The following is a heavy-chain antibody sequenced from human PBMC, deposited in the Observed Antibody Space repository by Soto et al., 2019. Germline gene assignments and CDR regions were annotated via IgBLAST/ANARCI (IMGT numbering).Heavy chain of an antibody. J-gene: IGHJ2*01. V-gene: IGHV4-30-4*01. CDR1: GGSINTDDFY. Sequence: PLQESGPGLVKPSQTLSLTCIVSGGSINTDDFYWSWLRQTPGKGLQWIGYVYYSGSSDCIPSLKSRLSMSIDKSKNQFTLKLSSVTAADTAIYYCARMSYYYYNWYFELWGRGTLVTVSS. CDR2: VYYSGSS. D-gene: IGHD3-22*01. CDR3: ARMSYYYYNWYFEL.